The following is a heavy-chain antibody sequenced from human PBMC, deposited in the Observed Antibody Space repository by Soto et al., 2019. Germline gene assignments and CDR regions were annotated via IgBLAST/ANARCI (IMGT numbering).Heavy chain of an antibody. CDR3: ARHLTGLDP. V-gene: IGHV4-59*08. CDR2: IHYSGST. J-gene: IGHJ5*02. Sequence: SETLSLTCTVSGGSISRYYWSWIRQPPGKGLEYVGYIHYSGSTSYNPSLKSRVTISIDTSKNQFSLRLSSVTAADTAVYYCARHLTGLDPWGQGTLVTVSS. CDR1: GGSISRYY.